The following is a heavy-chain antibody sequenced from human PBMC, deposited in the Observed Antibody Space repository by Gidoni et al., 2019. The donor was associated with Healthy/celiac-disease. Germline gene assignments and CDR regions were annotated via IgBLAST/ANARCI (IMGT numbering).Heavy chain of an antibody. CDR2: SSSSSSTI. Sequence: EVQLVESGGGLVQPGGSLKLSCAASGFPFSSYRMTWVRQAPGKGLEWVSYSSSSSSTIYYADSVKGRFTISRDNAKNSLYLQMNSLRAEDTAVYYCARARTVMDVWGQGTTVTVSS. J-gene: IGHJ6*02. CDR3: ARARTVMDV. D-gene: IGHD1-1*01. CDR1: GFPFSSYR. V-gene: IGHV3-48*04.